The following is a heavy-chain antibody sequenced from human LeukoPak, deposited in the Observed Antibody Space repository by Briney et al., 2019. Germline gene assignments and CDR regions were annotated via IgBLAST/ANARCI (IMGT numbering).Heavy chain of an antibody. V-gene: IGHV3-48*02. D-gene: IGHD3-22*01. CDR2: ISSTSSGTI. J-gene: IGHJ5*02. CDR1: GFTLSSYS. CDR3: ARKSDYDSSGYHNWFDL. Sequence: GGSLRLSCAASGFTLSSYSMNWVRQAPGKGLEWVSYISSTSSGTIFYADSVKGRFTISRDNAKNSLHLQMNSLRDEDTAVYYCARKSDYDSSGYHNWFDLWGQGTLVTVSS.